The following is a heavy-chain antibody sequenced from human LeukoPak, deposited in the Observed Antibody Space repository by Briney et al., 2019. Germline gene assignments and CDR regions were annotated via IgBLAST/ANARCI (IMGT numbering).Heavy chain of an antibody. V-gene: IGHV4-38-2*02. CDR2: IYYSGST. D-gene: IGHD3-10*01. J-gene: IGHJ3*02. CDR3: ASSLGPDAFDI. Sequence: SETLSLTCTVSGYSISSGYYWGWIRQPPGKGLEWIGYIYYSGSTNYNPSLKSRVTISVDTSKNQFSLKLSSVTAADTAVYYCASSLGPDAFDIWGQGTMVTVSS. CDR1: GYSISSGYY.